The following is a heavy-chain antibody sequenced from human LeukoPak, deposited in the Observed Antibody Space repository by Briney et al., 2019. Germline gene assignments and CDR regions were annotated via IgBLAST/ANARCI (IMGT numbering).Heavy chain of an antibody. CDR1: GGSISSSSYY. Sequence: SSETLSLTCTVSGGSISSSSYYWGWIRQPPGKGLEWIGSIYYSGSTYYSPSLKSRVTISVDTSKNQFSLKLNSVTAADTAVYYCARHRIPAADDAFDIWGQGTMVAVSS. D-gene: IGHD6-13*01. CDR2: IYYSGST. J-gene: IGHJ3*02. CDR3: ARHRIPAADDAFDI. V-gene: IGHV4-39*01.